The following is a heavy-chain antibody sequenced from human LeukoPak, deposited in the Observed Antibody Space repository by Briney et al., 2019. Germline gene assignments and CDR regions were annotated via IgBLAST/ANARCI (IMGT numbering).Heavy chain of an antibody. CDR1: GFTLSDYY. Sequence: GGSLRLSCAASGFTLSDYYMSWIRQAPGKGLEWVSYISSSGRTTYYADSVKGRFTVSRDNAKNSLYLQMNSLRAEDTAVYYCARARGSGYYCAYWGQGTLVTVSS. CDR2: ISSSGRTT. V-gene: IGHV3-11*04. D-gene: IGHD3-22*01. CDR3: ARARGSGYYCAY. J-gene: IGHJ4*02.